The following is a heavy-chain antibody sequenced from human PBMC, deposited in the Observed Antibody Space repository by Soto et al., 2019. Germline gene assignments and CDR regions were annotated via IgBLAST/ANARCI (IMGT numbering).Heavy chain of an antibody. J-gene: IGHJ2*01. Sequence: GGSLRLSCVDSGFTFSSYAMHWVRQAPGKGLEWVEVISYDGSNKYYADSVKGRFTISRDNSKNTLYLQMNSLRAEDTAVYYCARDPLWGTAMVLWYFDLWGRGTLVTVSS. D-gene: IGHD5-18*01. CDR3: ARDPLWGTAMVLWYFDL. CDR1: GFTFSSYA. V-gene: IGHV3-30-3*01. CDR2: ISYDGSNK.